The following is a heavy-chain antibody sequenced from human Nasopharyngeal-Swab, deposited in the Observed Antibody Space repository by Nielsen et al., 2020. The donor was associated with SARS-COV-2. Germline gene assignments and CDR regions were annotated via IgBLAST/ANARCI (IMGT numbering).Heavy chain of an antibody. J-gene: IGHJ4*02. Sequence: WVRQAPRQGLEWMGGIIPIFGTANYAQKFQGRVTITADESTSTAYMELSSLRSEDTAVYYCARDIYGDYVGYWGQGTLVTVSS. CDR2: IIPIFGTA. D-gene: IGHD4-17*01. CDR3: ARDIYGDYVGY. V-gene: IGHV1-69*01.